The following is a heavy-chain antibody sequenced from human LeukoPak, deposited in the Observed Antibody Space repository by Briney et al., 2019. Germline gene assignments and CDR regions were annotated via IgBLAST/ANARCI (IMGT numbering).Heavy chain of an antibody. V-gene: IGHV3-23*01. D-gene: IGHD3-22*01. Sequence: GGSLRLSCVASGFTFSNYAMSWVRQAPGKGLEWVSSISVSGGGNTYYADSVKGRFTISRDNSKNTLYLQMNSLRAEDTAVYYCAKGNYHYHSSGYCHFDFWGQGTLVTVSS. J-gene: IGHJ4*02. CDR3: AKGNYHYHSSGYCHFDF. CDR1: GFTFSNYA. CDR2: ISVSGGGNT.